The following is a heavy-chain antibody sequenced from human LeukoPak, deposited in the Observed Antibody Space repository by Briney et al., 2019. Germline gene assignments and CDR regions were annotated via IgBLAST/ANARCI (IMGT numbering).Heavy chain of an antibody. CDR2: ISPNSGGT. CDR3: ARGGVTYYYESSGYSDY. Sequence: ASVKVSCKASGYTFTGYYMHWVRQAPGQGLEWMGRISPNSGGTNYAQKFQGRVTVTRDTSISTAYMELSRLRSDDTAVYYCARGGVTYYYESSGYSDYWGQGTLVTVSS. CDR1: GYTFTGYY. V-gene: IGHV1-2*06. D-gene: IGHD3-22*01. J-gene: IGHJ4*02.